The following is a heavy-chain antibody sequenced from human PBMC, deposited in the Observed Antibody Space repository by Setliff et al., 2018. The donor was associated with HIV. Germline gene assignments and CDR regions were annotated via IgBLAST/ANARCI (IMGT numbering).Heavy chain of an antibody. Sequence: ASVKVSCKASGYSFTGYYMHWVRQAPGQGLEWMGWINPNSGGTQYAQKFQGRVTMTRDTSISTGSMELSRLRSDDTAVYYCARGSFIGDYYYFDYWGQGTPVTVSS. CDR1: GYSFTGYY. CDR3: ARGSFIGDYYYFDY. CDR2: INPNSGGT. V-gene: IGHV1-2*02. J-gene: IGHJ4*02. D-gene: IGHD3-10*01.